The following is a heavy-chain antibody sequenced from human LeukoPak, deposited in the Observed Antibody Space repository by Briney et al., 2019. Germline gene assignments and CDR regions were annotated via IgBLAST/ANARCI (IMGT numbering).Heavy chain of an antibody. CDR1: GYTFTSYA. V-gene: IGHV1-3*01. CDR2: INAGNGNT. D-gene: IGHD1-26*01. J-gene: IGHJ4*02. Sequence: ASVKVSCKASGYTFTSYAMHWVRQAPGQRLEWMGWINAGNGNTKYSQEFQGRVTITRDTSASTAYMELSSLRSDDTAVYYCARVLGATREYYFDYWGQGTLVTVSS. CDR3: ARVLGATREYYFDY.